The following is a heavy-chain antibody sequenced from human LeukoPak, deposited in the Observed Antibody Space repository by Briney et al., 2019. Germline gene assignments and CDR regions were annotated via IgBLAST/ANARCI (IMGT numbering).Heavy chain of an antibody. CDR3: ARDGIAAVAFDY. CDR1: GFTFSSYG. Sequence: GGSLRLSYAASGFTFSSYGMHWVRQAPGKGLEWVAVIWYDGSNKYYADSVKGRFTISRDNSKNTLYLQMNSLRAEDTAVYYCARDGIAAVAFDYWGQGTLVTVFS. CDR2: IWYDGSNK. V-gene: IGHV3-33*01. J-gene: IGHJ4*02. D-gene: IGHD6-13*01.